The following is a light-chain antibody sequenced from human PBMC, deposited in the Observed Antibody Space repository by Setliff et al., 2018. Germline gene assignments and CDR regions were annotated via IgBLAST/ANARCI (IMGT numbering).Light chain of an antibody. J-gene: IGLJ1*01. CDR2: EVS. CDR3: TSYTSTARV. Sequence: QSALTQPASVSGYPGQSITISCAGTSSDVGAYNYVSWYQQNPGKAPKLMIYEVSNRPSGVSNRFSGSKSGNTASLTISGLQAEDEADYYCTSYTSTARVFGTGTKVTVL. V-gene: IGLV2-14*01. CDR1: SSDVGAYNY.